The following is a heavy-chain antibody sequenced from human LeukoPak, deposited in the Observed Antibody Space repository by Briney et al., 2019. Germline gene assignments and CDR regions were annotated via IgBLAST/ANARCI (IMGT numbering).Heavy chain of an antibody. CDR1: GYTFTSYG. D-gene: IGHD3-3*01. Sequence: GASVKVSCKGSGYTFTSYGISWVRQATGQGLEWMGWISAYNGNTNYAQKLQGRVTMTTDTPMSTAYMELRRLRSDDTAVYYCARDTPTNFGVVDKEFDYWAQGPLVPVSS. CDR3: ARDTPTNFGVVDKEFDY. J-gene: IGHJ4*02. V-gene: IGHV1-18*01. CDR2: ISAYNGNT.